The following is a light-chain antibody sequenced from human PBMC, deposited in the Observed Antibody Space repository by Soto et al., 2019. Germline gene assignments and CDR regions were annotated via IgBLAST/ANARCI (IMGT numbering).Light chain of an antibody. J-gene: IGKJ1*01. CDR3: QQYGSSPRT. Sequence: ELVLTQSPGTLSLSPGGRATLSCRGSQSVSSSKLAWYQQKPGQAPRLLIYAASSRATGIPDRFSGSGSGTDFTLTISRLEPEDFAVYYCQQYGSSPRTFGQGTKVDIK. CDR1: QSVSSSK. CDR2: AAS. V-gene: IGKV3-20*01.